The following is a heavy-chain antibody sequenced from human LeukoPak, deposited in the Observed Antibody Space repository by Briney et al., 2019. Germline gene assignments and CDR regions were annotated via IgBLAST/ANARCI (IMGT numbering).Heavy chain of an antibody. CDR3: ARVTAAPTGYNWFDP. J-gene: IGHJ5*02. D-gene: IGHD1-1*01. Sequence: SVKVSCKASGGTLTSYGISWVRQTPGQGLEWMGRIIPILDLANYAQKFQGRGTITADTTTRTVYMEVSSLRSEDTAVYYCARVTAAPTGYNWFDPWGQGTLVTVSS. CDR2: IIPILDLA. V-gene: IGHV1-69*04. CDR1: GGTLTSYG.